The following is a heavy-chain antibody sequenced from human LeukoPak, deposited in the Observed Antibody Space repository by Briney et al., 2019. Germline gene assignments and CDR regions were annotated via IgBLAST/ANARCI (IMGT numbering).Heavy chain of an antibody. Sequence: GGSLRLSCAASGFTFSSYAMHWVRQAPGKGLEYVSAISSSGGSTYYANSVKGRFTISRDNSKDTLYLQMGSLRAEDMAVYYCARTDYGDYGYYYYGMDVWGQGTTVTVSS. CDR2: ISSSGGST. CDR3: ARTDYGDYGYYYYGMDV. CDR1: GFTFSSYA. J-gene: IGHJ6*02. V-gene: IGHV3-64*01. D-gene: IGHD4-17*01.